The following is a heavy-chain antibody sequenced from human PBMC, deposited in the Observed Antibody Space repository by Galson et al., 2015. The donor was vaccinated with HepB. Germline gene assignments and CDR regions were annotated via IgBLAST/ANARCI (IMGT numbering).Heavy chain of an antibody. CDR1: GFTFSSYA. Sequence: SLRLSCAASGFTFSSYAMHWVRQAPGKGLEWVAVISYDGSNKYYADSVKGRFTISRDNSKNTLYLQMNSLRAEDTAVYYCARGAVYSSGWCYAFDIWGQGTMVTVSS. D-gene: IGHD6-19*01. CDR3: ARGAVYSSGWCYAFDI. J-gene: IGHJ3*02. V-gene: IGHV3-30*04. CDR2: ISYDGSNK.